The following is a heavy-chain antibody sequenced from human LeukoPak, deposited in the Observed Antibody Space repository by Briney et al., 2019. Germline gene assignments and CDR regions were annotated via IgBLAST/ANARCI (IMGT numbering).Heavy chain of an antibody. J-gene: IGHJ4*02. CDR1: GGSFGGYY. CDR2: INHSGST. D-gene: IGHD5-18*01. CDR3: ARKTWIQLWSSFDY. V-gene: IGHV4-34*01. Sequence: PSETLSLTCAVYGGSFGGYYWSWIRQPPGKGLEWIGEINHSGSTNYNPSLKSRVTISVDTSKNQFSLKLSSVTAADTAVYYCARKTWIQLWSSFDYWGQGTLVTVSS.